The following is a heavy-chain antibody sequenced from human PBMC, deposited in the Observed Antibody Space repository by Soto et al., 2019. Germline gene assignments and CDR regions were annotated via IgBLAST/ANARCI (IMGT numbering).Heavy chain of an antibody. J-gene: IGHJ6*03. Sequence: QVQLQESGPGLVKPSETLSLTCTVSGGSISSYYWSWIRQPPGKGLEWIGYIYYSGSTNYNPSLKSRVTISVDTSKNQFSLKLSAVTAAVTAVYYCARSYRRYCSGGSCYAYYYYYMDGWGKGTTVTVSS. CDR3: ARSYRRYCSGGSCYAYYYYYMDG. V-gene: IGHV4-59*01. D-gene: IGHD2-15*01. CDR1: GGSISSYY. CDR2: IYYSGST.